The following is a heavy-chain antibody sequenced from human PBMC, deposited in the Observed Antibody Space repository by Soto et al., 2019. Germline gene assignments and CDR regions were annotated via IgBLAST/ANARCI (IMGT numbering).Heavy chain of an antibody. CDR2: ISYDGSNK. V-gene: IGHV3-30-3*01. CDR3: ARASSGWYKDAFDI. Sequence: QVQLVESGGGVVQPGRSLRLSCAASGFTFSSYAMHWVRQAPGKGLEWVAVISYDGSNKYSADSVKGRFTISRDNSKNTLYLQMNSLRGEDTAVYYCARASSGWYKDAFDIWGQGTMVTVSS. J-gene: IGHJ3*02. CDR1: GFTFSSYA. D-gene: IGHD6-19*01.